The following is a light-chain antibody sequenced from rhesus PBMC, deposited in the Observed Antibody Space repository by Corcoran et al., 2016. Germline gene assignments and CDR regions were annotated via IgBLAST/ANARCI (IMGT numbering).Light chain of an antibody. V-gene: IGLV2-32*01. CDR2: EVT. J-gene: IGLJ1*01. CDR1: SSDIGGDNF. CDR3: CSYAGSFTFYI. Sequence: QAALTQPHSVSGSPGQSVTISCTGTSSDIGGDNFVSWYQQHPGTAPKLLIYEVTKRPSGVSNRFSASKSGNTASLTISGLQAQDEADYHCCSYAGSFTFYIFGAGTRLTVL.